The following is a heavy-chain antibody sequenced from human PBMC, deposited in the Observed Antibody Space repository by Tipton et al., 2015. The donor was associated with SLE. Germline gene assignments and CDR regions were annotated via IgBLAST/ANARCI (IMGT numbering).Heavy chain of an antibody. V-gene: IGHV4-38-2*02. CDR2: IYHSGDS. D-gene: IGHD2-15*01. J-gene: IGHJ5*02. Sequence: TLSLTCTVSGYSISSGSYWGWIRQPPGKGLEWIGSIYHSGDSFYNPSLKSRVTISADTSKNQFSLRLSSVTAADTAVYYCARHGTNGYCSGGSCSPGAWFDPWGQGTLVTVSS. CDR3: ARHGTNGYCSGGSCSPGAWFDP. CDR1: GYSISSGSY.